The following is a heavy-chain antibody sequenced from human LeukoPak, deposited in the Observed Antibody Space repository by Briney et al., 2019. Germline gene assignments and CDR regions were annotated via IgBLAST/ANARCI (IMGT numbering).Heavy chain of an antibody. CDR3: ARVVVITDDAFDI. D-gene: IGHD3-22*01. J-gene: IGHJ3*02. V-gene: IGHV3-21*01. Sequence: GGTLRLSCAASGFTFSSYIMNWVRQAPAKGLEWVSSISSSSSYIYYADSLKGRFTISRDNAKNSLYLQMNSLRAEDTAVYYCARVVVITDDAFDIWGQGTMVTVPS. CDR1: GFTFSSYI. CDR2: ISSSSSYI.